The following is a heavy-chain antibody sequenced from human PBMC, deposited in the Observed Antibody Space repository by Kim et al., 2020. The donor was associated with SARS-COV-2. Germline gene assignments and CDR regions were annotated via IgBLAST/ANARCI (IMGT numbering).Heavy chain of an antibody. V-gene: IGHV4-59*01. Sequence: KSRVTISVDTSKNQFSLKLSSVTAADTAVYYCARVPYYDILTGPSYGMDVWGQGTTVTVSS. CDR3: ARVPYYDILTGPSYGMDV. J-gene: IGHJ6*02. D-gene: IGHD3-9*01.